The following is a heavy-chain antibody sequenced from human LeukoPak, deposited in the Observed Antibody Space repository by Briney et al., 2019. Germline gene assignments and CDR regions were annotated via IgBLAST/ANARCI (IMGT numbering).Heavy chain of an antibody. CDR3: AKDTDVVVPEYFQY. Sequence: GGSLRLSCAASGFTFTSYAMNWVRQAPGKGLEWVSAISGSGGSTYYADSVKGRFTVSRDNSENTLFLHMNSLRAEDTAIYYCAKDTDVVVPEYFQYWGQGTLVTVSS. CDR2: ISGSGGST. J-gene: IGHJ1*01. V-gene: IGHV3-23*01. CDR1: GFTFTSYA. D-gene: IGHD2-15*01.